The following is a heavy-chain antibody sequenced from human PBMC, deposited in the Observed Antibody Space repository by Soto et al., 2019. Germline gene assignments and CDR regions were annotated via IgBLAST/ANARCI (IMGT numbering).Heavy chain of an antibody. CDR3: ARDGTLLWFGELLSY. CDR1: GFTFSSYS. Sequence: VQLVESGGGLVKPGGSLRLSCAASGFTFSSYSMNWVRQAPGKGLEWVSSISSSSSYIYYADSVKGRFTISRDNAKNSLYLQMNSLRAEDTAVYYCARDGTLLWFGELLSYWGQGTLVTVSS. J-gene: IGHJ4*02. V-gene: IGHV3-21*01. D-gene: IGHD3-10*01. CDR2: ISSSSSYI.